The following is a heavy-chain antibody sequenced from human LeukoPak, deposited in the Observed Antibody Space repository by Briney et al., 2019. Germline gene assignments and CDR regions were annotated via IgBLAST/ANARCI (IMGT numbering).Heavy chain of an antibody. D-gene: IGHD3-22*01. CDR1: GFTFSSYG. CDR3: AKGCITMIVVVITTNDAFDI. V-gene: IGHV3-30*02. J-gene: IGHJ3*02. Sequence: GGSLRLSCAASGFTFSSYGMHWVRQAPGKGLEWVAFIRYDGSNKYYADSVKGRFTISRDNSKNTLYLQMNSLRAEDTAVYYCAKGCITMIVVVITTNDAFDIWGQGTMVTVSS. CDR2: IRYDGSNK.